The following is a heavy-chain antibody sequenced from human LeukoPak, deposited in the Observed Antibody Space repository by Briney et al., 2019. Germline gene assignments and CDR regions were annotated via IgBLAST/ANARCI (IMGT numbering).Heavy chain of an antibody. J-gene: IGHJ4*02. CDR1: GFMFSSYA. D-gene: IGHD6-19*01. CDR3: AKGGSSGWSGSRFDY. CDR2: ISYSGGGT. V-gene: IGHV3-23*01. Sequence: GGSLRLSCAASGFMFSSYAMSWVRQAPGKGLEWVSGISYSGGGTYYADSVKGRFTISRDNSKNTLPLQMNSLRAEDTAVYYCAKGGSSGWSGSRFDYWGQGTLVTVSS.